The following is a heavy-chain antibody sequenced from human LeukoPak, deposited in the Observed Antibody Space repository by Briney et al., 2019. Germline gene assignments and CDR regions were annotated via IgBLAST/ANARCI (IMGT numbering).Heavy chain of an antibody. D-gene: IGHD3-10*01. Sequence: SETLSLTCTVSGGSISTYWSWIRQPPGQGLEWIGHIYYSGSTNYSPSLKSRVTMSVDTSKNRFSLRLSSVTAADTAVYYCARPLVRGVNSYYFYMDVWGKGATVTISS. CDR3: ARPLVRGVNSYYFYMDV. CDR1: GGSISTY. CDR2: IYYSGST. J-gene: IGHJ6*03. V-gene: IGHV4-59*01.